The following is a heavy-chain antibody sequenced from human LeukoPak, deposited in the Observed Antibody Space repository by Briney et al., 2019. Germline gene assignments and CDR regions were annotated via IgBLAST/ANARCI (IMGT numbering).Heavy chain of an antibody. CDR3: ARAGFTIFGSIDY. J-gene: IGHJ4*02. V-gene: IGHV7-4-1*02. Sequence: ASVKVSCKASGYTFTTYFIHWVRQAPGQGLEWMGWINTNTGNPTYAQGFTGRFVFSLDTSVSTAYLQISSLKAEDTAVYYCARAGFTIFGSIDYWGQGTLVTVSS. D-gene: IGHD3-3*01. CDR2: INTNTGNP. CDR1: GYTFTTYF.